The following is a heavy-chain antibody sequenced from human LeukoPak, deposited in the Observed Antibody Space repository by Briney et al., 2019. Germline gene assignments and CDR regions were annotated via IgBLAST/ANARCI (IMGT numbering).Heavy chain of an antibody. CDR1: GFTFSSYE. V-gene: IGHV3-48*03. Sequence: GGSLRLSCAASGFTFSSYEMNWVRQAPGKGLEWVSYISGSGSTIYYADSVKGRFTISRDNAKNSLYLQMNSLRAEDTALYYCAKDMGPYYDILTGYFGDWGQGTLVTVSS. CDR3: AKDMGPYYDILTGYFGD. J-gene: IGHJ4*02. D-gene: IGHD3-9*01. CDR2: ISGSGSTI.